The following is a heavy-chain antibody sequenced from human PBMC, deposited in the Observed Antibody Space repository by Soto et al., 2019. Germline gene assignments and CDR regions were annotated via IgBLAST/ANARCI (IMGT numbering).Heavy chain of an antibody. CDR2: IIPIFGTA. Sequence: GASVKVSCKASGGTFSSYAISWVRQAPGQGLEWMGGIIPIFGTANYAQKFQGRVTITADESTSTAYMELSSLRSEDSAVYYCARVQVVTPLGTFDYWGQGTLVTVSS. V-gene: IGHV1-69*13. D-gene: IGHD2-21*02. J-gene: IGHJ4*02. CDR3: ARVQVVTPLGTFDY. CDR1: GGTFSSYA.